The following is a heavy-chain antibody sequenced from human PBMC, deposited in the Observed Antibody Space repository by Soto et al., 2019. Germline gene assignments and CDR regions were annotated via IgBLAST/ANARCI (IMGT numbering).Heavy chain of an antibody. Sequence: EVQLVESGGVVVQPGGSLRLSCAASGFTFDDYAMHWVRQAPGKGLEWVSLISWDGGSTYYADSVKGRFTISRDNSKNSLYLQMNSLRAEDTALYYCAKDTSALRGYYYYGMDVWGQGTTVTVSS. D-gene: IGHD3-10*01. CDR1: GFTFDDYA. V-gene: IGHV3-43D*04. CDR3: AKDTSALRGYYYYGMDV. J-gene: IGHJ6*02. CDR2: ISWDGGST.